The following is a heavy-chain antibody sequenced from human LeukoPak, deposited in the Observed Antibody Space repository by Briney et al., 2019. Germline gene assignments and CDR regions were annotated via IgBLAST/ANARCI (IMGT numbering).Heavy chain of an antibody. D-gene: IGHD2-2*01. CDR2: IYGGGST. V-gene: IGHV3-66*04. CDR3: ARHRGYCSSTSCYPYYFDY. Sequence: QSGGSLRLSCAASGFIVGNNYMNWVRQAPGKGLEWVSVIYGGGSTYYADSVKDRFVISRDDSKNMLYLQMYSLRAEDTAVYYCARHRGYCSSTSCYPYYFDYWGQGTLVTVSS. CDR1: GFIVGNNY. J-gene: IGHJ4*02.